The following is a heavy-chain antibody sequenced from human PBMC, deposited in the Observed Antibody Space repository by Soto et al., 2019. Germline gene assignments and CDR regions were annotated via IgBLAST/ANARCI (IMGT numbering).Heavy chain of an antibody. D-gene: IGHD4-17*01. J-gene: IGHJ5*02. V-gene: IGHV4-30-4*01. Sequence: SETLSLTCTVSGDSINSGDSYWSWIRQPPGKGLEWIGYIYYSGNTYSNPSLKSRIAISIDTSKNQVSLKLGSVTAADTAVYYCARAQTTATTDWFDPWGQGTLVTGS. CDR2: IYYSGNT. CDR1: GDSINSGDSY. CDR3: ARAQTTATTDWFDP.